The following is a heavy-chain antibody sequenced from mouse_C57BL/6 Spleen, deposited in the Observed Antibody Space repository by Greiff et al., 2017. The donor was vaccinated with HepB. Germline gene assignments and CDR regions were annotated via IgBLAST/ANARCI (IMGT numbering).Heavy chain of an antibody. CDR1: GYAFSSSW. CDR3: ACYGHSSPYAMDY. Sequence: VQLQESGPELVKPGASVKISCKASGYAFSSSWMNWVKQRPGKGLEWIGRIYPGDGDTNYNGKFKGKATLTADKSSSTAYMQLSSLTSEDSAVYFCACYGHSSPYAMDYWGQGPSVTVSS. V-gene: IGHV1-82*01. J-gene: IGHJ4*01. CDR2: IYPGDGDT. D-gene: IGHD1-1*01.